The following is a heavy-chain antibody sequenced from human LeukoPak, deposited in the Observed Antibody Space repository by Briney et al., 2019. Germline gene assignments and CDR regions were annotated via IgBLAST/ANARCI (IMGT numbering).Heavy chain of an antibody. CDR3: ARGQWFRAY. CDR1: GGSFSGYY. J-gene: IGHJ4*02. Sequence: SETLSLTCAVYGGSFSGYYWSWLRQPPGKGLERIGKIHYSGSANYNPSLRGRVTISVDTSKNQSSLNMNSVTAADTATYYCARGQWFRAYWSRGTPVTVSS. CDR2: IHYSGSA. V-gene: IGHV4-34*01. D-gene: IGHD2-8*01.